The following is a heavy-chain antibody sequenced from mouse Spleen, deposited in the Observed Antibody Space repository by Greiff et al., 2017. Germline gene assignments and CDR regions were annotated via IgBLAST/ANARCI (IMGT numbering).Heavy chain of an antibody. CDR3: ARNYYRYDGYYYAMDY. CDR2: IDPSDSYT. J-gene: IGHJ4*01. V-gene: IGHV1-69*01. Sequence: VQLQQPGAELVMPGASVKLSCKASGYTFTSYWMHWVKQRPGQGLEWIGEIDPSDSYTNYNQKFKGKATLTVDKSSSTAYMQLSSLTSEDSAVYYCARNYYRYDGYYYAMDYWGQGTSVTVSS. D-gene: IGHD2-14*01. CDR1: GYTFTSYW.